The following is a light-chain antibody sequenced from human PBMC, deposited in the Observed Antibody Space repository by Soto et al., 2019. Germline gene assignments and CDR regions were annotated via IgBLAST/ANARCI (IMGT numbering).Light chain of an antibody. J-gene: IGKJ1*01. V-gene: IGKV1-5*01. CDR1: QSISSW. Sequence: DIQMTQSPSTLSASVGDRVTITCRASQSISSWLAWYQQKPGKAPKLLIYDASSLESGVPSRFRGSGSETEFTLTISSLQPDDFATSYCQQYNSYSGTFGQGTKVEIK. CDR2: DAS. CDR3: QQYNSYSGT.